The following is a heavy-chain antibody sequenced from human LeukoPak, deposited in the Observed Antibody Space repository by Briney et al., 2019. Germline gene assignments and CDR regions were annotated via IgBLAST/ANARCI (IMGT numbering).Heavy chain of an antibody. CDR2: IIPIFGTA. V-gene: IGHV1-69*05. CDR1: GGTFISYA. Sequence: SVPVSFKASGGTFISYAISWVRQAPGQGLEWMGGIIPIFGTANYAQKFQGRVTITTDESTSTAYMELSSLRSEEPAVYYCASLSFPNKLRVPLRNYYYYYMDVWGKGTTVTVSS. J-gene: IGHJ6*03. D-gene: IGHD3-3*01. CDR3: ASLSFPNKLRVPLRNYYYYYMDV.